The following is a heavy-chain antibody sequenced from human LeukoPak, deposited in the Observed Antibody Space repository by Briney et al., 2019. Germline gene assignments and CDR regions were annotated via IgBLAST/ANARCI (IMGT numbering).Heavy chain of an antibody. CDR2: VNREGSDK. V-gene: IGHV3-7*01. Sequence: PGESLRLSCAASRFAFSSQWMNWVRQAPGKGLEWVANVNREGSDKNYVDSVKGRFTISRDNAKNSLYLQMNSLRVEDTAVYYCARDGVPGDRDVWGQGTTVTVS. D-gene: IGHD3-16*01. CDR1: RFAFSSQW. J-gene: IGHJ6*02. CDR3: ARDGVPGDRDV.